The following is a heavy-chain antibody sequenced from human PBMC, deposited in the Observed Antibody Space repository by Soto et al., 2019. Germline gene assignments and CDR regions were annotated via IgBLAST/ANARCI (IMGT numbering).Heavy chain of an antibody. CDR3: ARSMKGGKNFDH. CDR2: INPNSGGT. Sequence: ASVKVSCKASGYTFTGYYMHWVRQAPGQGLEWVGWINPNSGGTNYAQKFQGWVTMTRDTSISTAYMELNSLRVDDTAVYYCARSMKGGKNFDHWGQGTLVTVSS. D-gene: IGHD1-26*01. CDR1: GYTFTGYY. J-gene: IGHJ4*02. V-gene: IGHV1-2*04.